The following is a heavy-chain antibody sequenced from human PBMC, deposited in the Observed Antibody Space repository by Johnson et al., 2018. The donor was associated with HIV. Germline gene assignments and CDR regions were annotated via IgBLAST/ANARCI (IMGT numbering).Heavy chain of an antibody. CDR2: ISYDGSNK. V-gene: IGHV3-30*04. D-gene: IGHD6-13*01. J-gene: IGHJ3*02. CDR1: GFTFSSYA. Sequence: QVQLVESGGGVVQPGRSLRLSCAASGFTFSSYAMHWVRQAPGKGLEWVAVISYDGSNKYYADSVKGRFTISRDNAKNSLYLQMNSLRADDTAVYYCARDRLYSSTWYAWDNDAFDIWGQGIMVTVSS. CDR3: ARDRLYSSTWYAWDNDAFDI.